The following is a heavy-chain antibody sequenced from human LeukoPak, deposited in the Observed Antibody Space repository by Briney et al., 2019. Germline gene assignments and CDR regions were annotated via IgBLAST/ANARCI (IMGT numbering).Heavy chain of an antibody. Sequence: SETLSLTCAVYGGSFSGYYWSWIRQPPGKGLEWIGEINHSGSTNYNPSLKSRVTISVDTSKNQFSLKLSSVTAADTAVYYCARGRAKRHYYDSSGYSYYFDYWGQGTLVTVSS. V-gene: IGHV4-34*01. CDR2: INHSGST. CDR1: GGSFSGYY. J-gene: IGHJ4*02. D-gene: IGHD3-22*01. CDR3: ARGRAKRHYYDSSGYSYYFDY.